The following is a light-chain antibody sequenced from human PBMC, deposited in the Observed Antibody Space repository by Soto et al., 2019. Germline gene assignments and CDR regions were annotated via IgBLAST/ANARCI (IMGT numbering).Light chain of an antibody. CDR2: VNI. CDR1: SSNIGAGYD. J-gene: IGLJ2*01. V-gene: IGLV1-40*01. Sequence: SVLTQPPSVSGAPGQRVTISCTGDSSNIGAGYDVHWYQQLPGTAPKLLIYVNINRPSGVPDRFSASRSDSSASLAITGLQAEDEADYYCQSYDSSLSVVFGGGTKLTVL. CDR3: QSYDSSLSVV.